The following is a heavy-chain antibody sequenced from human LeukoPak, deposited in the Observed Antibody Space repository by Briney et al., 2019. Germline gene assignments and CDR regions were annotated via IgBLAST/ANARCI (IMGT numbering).Heavy chain of an antibody. CDR3: AKSMVRGVIDY. CDR2: ISGSGGST. D-gene: IGHD3-10*01. CDR1: GFTFSSYG. J-gene: IGHJ4*02. V-gene: IGHV3-23*01. Sequence: GGSLRHSCAASGFTFSSYGMSWVRQAPGKGLEWVSAISGSGGSTYYADSVKGRFTISRDNSKNTLYLQMNSLRAEDTAVYYCAKSMVRGVIDYWGQGTLVTVSS.